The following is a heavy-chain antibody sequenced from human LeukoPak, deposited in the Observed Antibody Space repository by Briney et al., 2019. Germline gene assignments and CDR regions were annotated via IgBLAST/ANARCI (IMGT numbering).Heavy chain of an antibody. V-gene: IGHV3-30*04. CDR3: ARVGGITLALAPSPFPDYNYYYMDV. CDR1: GFTFSTYA. Sequence: GGSLRLSCAASGFTFSTYAMHWVRQAPGKGLEWVTVISFDGNNKNYADSVKGRFTISRDSSKNTLYLQLNSLRAEDTAAYYCARVGGITLALAPSPFPDYNYYYMDVWGKGTTVTVSS. CDR2: ISFDGNNK. D-gene: IGHD3-10*01. J-gene: IGHJ6*03.